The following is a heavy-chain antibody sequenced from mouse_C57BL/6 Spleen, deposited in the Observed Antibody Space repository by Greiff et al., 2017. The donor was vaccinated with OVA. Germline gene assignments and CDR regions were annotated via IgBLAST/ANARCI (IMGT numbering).Heavy chain of an antibody. J-gene: IGHJ2*01. CDR1: GYTFTSYW. V-gene: IGHV1-64*01. Sequence: QVQLQQPGAELVKPGASVKLSCTASGYTFTSYWMHWVKQRPGQGLEWIGMIHPNSGSTNYNEKFKSKATLTVDKSSSTAYMQLSSLTSEDTAVYYWARSYGSGDYFDYWGQGTTLTVSS. CDR3: ARSYGSGDYFDY. CDR2: IHPNSGST. D-gene: IGHD1-1*01.